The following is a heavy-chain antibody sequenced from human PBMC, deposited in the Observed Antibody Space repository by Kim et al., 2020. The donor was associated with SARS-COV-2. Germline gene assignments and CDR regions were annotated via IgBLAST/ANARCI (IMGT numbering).Heavy chain of an antibody. Sequence: ASVKVSCKASGYTFTTYAMNWVRQAPGQGLEWMGWINTNTGNPTYAQGFTGRFVFSLDTSVSTAYLQISSLKAEDTAVYYCARVRSCSSTSCYNYFAYWGQGTLVTVSS. CDR2: INTNTGNP. D-gene: IGHD2-2*02. CDR3: ARVRSCSSTSCYNYFAY. CDR1: GYTFTTYA. V-gene: IGHV7-4-1*02. J-gene: IGHJ4*02.